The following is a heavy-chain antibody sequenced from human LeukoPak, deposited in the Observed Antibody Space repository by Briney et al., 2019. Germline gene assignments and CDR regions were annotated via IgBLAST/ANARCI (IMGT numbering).Heavy chain of an antibody. D-gene: IGHD3-16*01. Sequence: SDTLSVTCTVSGGSINNGYWSWVRQLPGMRLEWIGYLYNGGSTIYNPSLTSRVTMSVDPSNNQFSLKLSSVTAADTAVYYCAKDGGEGAESWGQGTLVTVSS. CDR3: AKDGGEGAES. V-gene: IGHV4-59*01. J-gene: IGHJ4*02. CDR1: GGSINNGY. CDR2: LYNGGST.